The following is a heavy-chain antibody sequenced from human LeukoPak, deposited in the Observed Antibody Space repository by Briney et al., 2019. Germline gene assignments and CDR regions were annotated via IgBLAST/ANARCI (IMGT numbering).Heavy chain of an antibody. J-gene: IGHJ4*02. V-gene: IGHV1-2*02. Sequence: ASVKVSCKASGYTFTGYYMHWVRQAPGQGLEWMGWINPNSGGTNYAQKFQGRVTMTRDTSISTAYMELRSLRSDDTAVYYCARQVTTSPYDYWGQGTLVTVSS. CDR2: INPNSGGT. CDR3: ARQVTTSPYDY. D-gene: IGHD4-17*01. CDR1: GYTFTGYY.